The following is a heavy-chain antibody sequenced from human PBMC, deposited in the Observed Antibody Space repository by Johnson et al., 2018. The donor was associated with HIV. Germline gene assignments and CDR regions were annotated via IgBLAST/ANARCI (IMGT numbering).Heavy chain of an antibody. J-gene: IGHJ3*02. CDR2: ISSSGSTI. CDR3: ARGGSRTTIFGVDINLGGFDI. V-gene: IGHV3-11*04. CDR1: GFTFSNAW. D-gene: IGHD3-3*01. Sequence: QVQLVESGGGVVQPGRSLRLSCAASGFTFSNAWMSWIRQAPGKGLEWVSYISSSGSTIYYADSVKGRFTISRDNAKNSLYLQMNSLRAGDTAVYYCARGGSRTTIFGVDINLGGFDIWGQGTRVTVSS.